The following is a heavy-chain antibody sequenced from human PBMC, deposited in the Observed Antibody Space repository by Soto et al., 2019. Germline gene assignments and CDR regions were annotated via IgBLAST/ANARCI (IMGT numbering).Heavy chain of an antibody. CDR2: IYYSGST. Sequence: PSETLSLTCTVSGGSISSYYWSWIRQPPGKGLEWIGYIYYSGSTNYNPSLESRVTISVDTSKNQFSLKLSSVTAADTAVYYCARVFGGAAGSLYYYYGMDVWGQGTTVTVSS. D-gene: IGHD6-13*01. V-gene: IGHV4-59*01. J-gene: IGHJ6*02. CDR1: GGSISSYY. CDR3: ARVFGGAAGSLYYYYGMDV.